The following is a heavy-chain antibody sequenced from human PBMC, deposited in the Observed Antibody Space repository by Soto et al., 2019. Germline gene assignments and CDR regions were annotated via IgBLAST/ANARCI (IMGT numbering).Heavy chain of an antibody. D-gene: IGHD6-19*01. V-gene: IGHV3-23*01. CDR3: AKDRGGSGWPAFDC. CDR1: ILTFSRYI. CDR2: ITADGGGT. Sequence: GWYLRLSCTAPILTFSRYILNWFRQAPLKVLEWISTITADGGGTFYSDSVKGRFTISRDNSKNTLYLQMDNLRAEDTALYYCAKDRGGSGWPAFDCWGQGTQVTDSS. J-gene: IGHJ4*02.